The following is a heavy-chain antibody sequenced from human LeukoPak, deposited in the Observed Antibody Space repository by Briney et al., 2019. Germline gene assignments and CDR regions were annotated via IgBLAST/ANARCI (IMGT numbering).Heavy chain of an antibody. CDR2: ISYDGSNK. CDR3: AKESIAAAGTVGY. V-gene: IGHV3-30*18. Sequence: GGSLRLSCAASGFTFSSYGMHWVRQAPGKGLEWVAVISYDGSNKYYADSVKGRFTISRDNSKNTLYLQMNSLRAEDTAVYYCAKESIAAAGTVGYWGQGTLVTVSS. CDR1: GFTFSSYG. J-gene: IGHJ4*02. D-gene: IGHD6-13*01.